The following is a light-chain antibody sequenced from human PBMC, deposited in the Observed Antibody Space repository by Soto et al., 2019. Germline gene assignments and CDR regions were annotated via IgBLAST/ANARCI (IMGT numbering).Light chain of an antibody. J-gene: IGLJ2*01. V-gene: IGLV2-14*01. CDR2: EVS. CDR3: SSYTISTPYVV. Sequence: QSVLTQPASVSGSPGQSITISCTGTSSDVDGYNYVSWYQQHPGKAPKLMIYEVSNRPSGVSNRFSGSKSGNTASLTISGLQAEDEADYYCSSYTISTPYVVFGGGTKLTVL. CDR1: SSDVDGYNY.